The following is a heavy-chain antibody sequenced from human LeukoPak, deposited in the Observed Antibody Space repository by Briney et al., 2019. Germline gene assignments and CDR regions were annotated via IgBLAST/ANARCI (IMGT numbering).Heavy chain of an antibody. D-gene: IGHD3-3*01. V-gene: IGHV4-34*01. CDR1: GGSFSGYY. CDR2: ISHSGST. J-gene: IGHJ5*02. CDR3: ARQEAADYDFWSGPDLNWFDP. Sequence: KPSETLSLTCAVYGGSFSGYYWSWIRQPPGKGLEWIGEISHSGSTNYNPSLKSRVTISVDTSKNQFSLKLSSVTAADTAVYYCARQEAADYDFWSGPDLNWFDPWGQGTLVTVSS.